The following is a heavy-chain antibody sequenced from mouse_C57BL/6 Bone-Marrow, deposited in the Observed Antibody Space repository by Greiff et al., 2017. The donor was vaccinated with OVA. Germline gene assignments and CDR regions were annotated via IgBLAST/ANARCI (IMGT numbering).Heavy chain of an antibody. CDR1: GYTFTDYE. D-gene: IGHD2-4*01. CDR2: IYPENCGT. V-gene: IGHV1-23*01. Sequence: QVQLQQSGAELVRPGASVKLSCKASGYTFTDYEMHWVKQTPVHGLEWIGGIYPENCGTAYNQKFKGKATLTADKSSSTAYMELRSLTSEDSAVYYCTCSDYDGDCYFDVWGSGTPITVSS. J-gene: IGHJ1*01. CDR3: TCSDYDGDCYFDV.